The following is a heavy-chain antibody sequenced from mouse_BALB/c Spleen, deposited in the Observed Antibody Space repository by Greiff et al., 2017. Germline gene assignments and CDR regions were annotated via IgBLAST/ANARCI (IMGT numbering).Heavy chain of an antibody. CDR1: GFTFSSFG. J-gene: IGHJ2*01. Sequence: EVQRVESGGGLVQPGGSRKLSCAASGFTFSSFGMHWVRQAPEKGLEWVAYISSGSSTIYYADTVKGRFTISRDNPKNTLFLQMTSLRSEDTAMYYCARYDDYDRGYYFDYWGQGTTLTVSA. CDR2: ISSGSSTI. V-gene: IGHV5-17*02. D-gene: IGHD2-4*01. CDR3: ARYDDYDRGYYFDY.